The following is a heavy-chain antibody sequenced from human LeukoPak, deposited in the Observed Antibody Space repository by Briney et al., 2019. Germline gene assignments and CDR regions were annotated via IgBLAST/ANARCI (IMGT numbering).Heavy chain of an antibody. D-gene: IGHD5-12*01. CDR3: ARGPYSGYDENWFDP. J-gene: IGHJ5*02. Sequence: ASVKVSCKASGYTFTSYDINWVRQATGQGLEWMGWMNPNSGNTGYAQKFQGRVTMTRNTSISTAYMELSSLRSEGTAVYYCARGPYSGYDENWFDPWGQGTLVTVSS. V-gene: IGHV1-8*01. CDR1: GYTFTSYD. CDR2: MNPNSGNT.